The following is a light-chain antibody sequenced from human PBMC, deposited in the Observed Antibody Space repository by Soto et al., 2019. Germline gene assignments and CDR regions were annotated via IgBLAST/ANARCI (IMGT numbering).Light chain of an antibody. J-gene: IGKJ4*01. CDR1: QNDSSY. CDR3: QQRSNWPRLT. Sequence: EIVLTQSPATQSLSPGERATLSCRASQNDSSYLAWYQQKPGQAPRLLIYDASNRAIGIPARFSGSGSGTDFTLTISSLQPEDFAVYFCQQRSNWPRLTFGGGTKVEI. V-gene: IGKV3-11*01. CDR2: DAS.